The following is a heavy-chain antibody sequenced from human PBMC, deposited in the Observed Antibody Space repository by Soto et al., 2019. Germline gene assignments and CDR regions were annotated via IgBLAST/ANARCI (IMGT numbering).Heavy chain of an antibody. CDR2: IYPGDSDT. J-gene: IGHJ3*02. CDR1: GYSFTSYW. V-gene: IGHV5-51*01. Sequence: GESLKISCKGSGYSFTSYWIGWVRQMPGKGLGWMGIIYPGDSDTRYSPSFQGQVTISADKSISTAYLQWSSLKASDPAMYYCARQHYYDSSGYYYNHDAFDIWGQGTMVTVSS. CDR3: ARQHYYDSSGYYYNHDAFDI. D-gene: IGHD3-22*01.